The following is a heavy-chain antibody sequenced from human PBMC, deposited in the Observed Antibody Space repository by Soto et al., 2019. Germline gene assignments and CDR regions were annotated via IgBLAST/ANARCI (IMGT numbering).Heavy chain of an antibody. Sequence: GESLKISCKGSGYSFTSYWISWVRQMPGKGLEWMGRIDPSDSYTNYSPSFQGHVTISADKSISTAYLQWSSLKASDTAMYYCARQGYYDFWCGYPKYGMDVWGQGTTVTVSS. D-gene: IGHD3-3*01. CDR3: ARQGYYDFWCGYPKYGMDV. J-gene: IGHJ6*02. CDR1: GYSFTSYW. V-gene: IGHV5-10-1*01. CDR2: IDPSDSYT.